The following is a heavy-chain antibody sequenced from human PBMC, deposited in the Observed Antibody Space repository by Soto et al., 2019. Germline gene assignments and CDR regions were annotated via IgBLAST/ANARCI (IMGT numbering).Heavy chain of an antibody. D-gene: IGHD3-16*01. CDR1: GFTFSSYG. CDR2: ISYDGSNK. V-gene: IGHV3-30*18. Sequence: QVQLVESGGGVVQPGRSLRLSCAASGFTFSSYGMHWVRQAPGKGLEWVAVISYDGSNKYYADSVKGRFTISRDNSKNPLYLQMNSLRAEDTAVYYCAKDGGYFDYWGQGTLVTVSS. CDR3: AKDGGYFDY. J-gene: IGHJ4*02.